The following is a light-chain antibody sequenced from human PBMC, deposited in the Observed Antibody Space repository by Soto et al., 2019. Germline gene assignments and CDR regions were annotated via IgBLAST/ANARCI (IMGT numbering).Light chain of an antibody. V-gene: IGLV2-14*01. CDR2: GVS. Sequence: QSALTQPASVSGSPGQSITISCTGTSSDIGGYNYVSWYQQYPGKAPKLMIFGVSDRPSGVSNRFSGSKSGTTASLTISGLQAEDEAYYYCSSYAGSSIYVFGTGTKVTVL. CDR3: SSYAGSSIYV. CDR1: SSDIGGYNY. J-gene: IGLJ1*01.